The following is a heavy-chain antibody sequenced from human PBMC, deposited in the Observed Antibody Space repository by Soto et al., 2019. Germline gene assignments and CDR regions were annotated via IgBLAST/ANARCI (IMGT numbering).Heavy chain of an antibody. CDR3: AILEPDRESRWFVP. CDR1: RYRFTSYW. Sequence: GYSFKFCCQRTRYRFTSYWKGWVRQIQGKGLEWMGIIYPGDSDTRYSPSFRGQVTISADKSISTAYLQWSSLKASDTAMYYCAILEPDRESRWFVPWVQGTLVTVSS. V-gene: IGHV5-51*01. J-gene: IGHJ5*02. CDR2: IYPGDSDT.